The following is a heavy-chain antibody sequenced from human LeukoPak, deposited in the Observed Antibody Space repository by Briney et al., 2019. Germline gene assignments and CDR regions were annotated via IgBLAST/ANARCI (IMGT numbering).Heavy chain of an antibody. CDR3: ARAIGRGPFDY. J-gene: IGHJ4*02. CDR2: IYTSGST. V-gene: IGHV4-4*09. Sequence: SETLSLTCTVSGGSISSYYWSWIRQPPGKGLEWIGYIYTSGSTNYNPSLKSRVTISVDASKNQFSLKLSSVTAADTAVYYCARAIGRGPFDYWGQGTLVTVSS. CDR1: GGSISSYY.